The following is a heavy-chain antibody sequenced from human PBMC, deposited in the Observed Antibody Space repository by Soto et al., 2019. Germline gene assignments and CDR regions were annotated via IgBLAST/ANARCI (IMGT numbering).Heavy chain of an antibody. D-gene: IGHD3-22*01. Sequence: QVQLQESGPGLVKPSGTLSLTCAVSGGSISSSNWWSWVRQPPGKGLEWIGEIYHSGSTNYNPSLNGRVTISVDQSKNQSSPQLTSVTPSSTEVCYCATERAAYDSSAYCYSYAIRHFDLWGRGTLVTVSS. V-gene: IGHV4-4*02. CDR1: GGSISSSNW. CDR2: IYHSGST. J-gene: IGHJ2*01. CDR3: ATERAAYDSSAYCYSYAIRHFDL.